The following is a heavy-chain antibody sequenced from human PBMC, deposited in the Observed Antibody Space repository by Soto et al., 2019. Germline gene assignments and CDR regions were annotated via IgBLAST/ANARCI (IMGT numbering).Heavy chain of an antibody. CDR1: GFTFSSYG. CDR3: AKDLPFYDCWSGYYPFDY. Sequence: GGSLRLSCAASGFTFSSYGMHWVRQAPGKGLEWVAVISYDGSNKYYADSVKGRFTISRDNSKNTLYLQMNSLRAEDTAVYYCAKDLPFYDCWSGYYPFDYWGQGTLVTVSS. D-gene: IGHD3-3*01. CDR2: ISYDGSNK. V-gene: IGHV3-30*18. J-gene: IGHJ4*02.